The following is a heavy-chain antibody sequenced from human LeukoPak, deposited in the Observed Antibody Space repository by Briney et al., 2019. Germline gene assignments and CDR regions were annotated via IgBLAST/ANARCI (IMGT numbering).Heavy chain of an antibody. J-gene: IGHJ3*02. Sequence: GGSLRLSCAASGFTFSDYYMSWIRQAPGKGLEWVSYISSSSGYTNYADSVKGRFTISRDNAKNSLYLQMNSLRAEDTAVYYCARVYYGSGTPGAFDIWGQGTMVTVSS. V-gene: IGHV3-11*06. D-gene: IGHD3-10*01. CDR1: GFTFSDYY. CDR2: ISSSSGYT. CDR3: ARVYYGSGTPGAFDI.